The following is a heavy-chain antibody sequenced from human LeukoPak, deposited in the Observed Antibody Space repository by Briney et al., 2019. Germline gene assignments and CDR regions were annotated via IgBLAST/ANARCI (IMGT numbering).Heavy chain of an antibody. D-gene: IGHD3-22*01. CDR1: GGSISSSSYY. CDR2: IYYSGST. CDR3: ARREYYYDSSGYGTFDY. J-gene: IGHJ4*02. V-gene: IGHV4-39*01. Sequence: SETLSLTCTVSGGSISSSSYYWGWIRQPPGKGLEWIVSIYYSGSTYYNPSLKSRVTISVDTSKNQFSLKLSSVTAADTAVYYCARREYYYDSSGYGTFDYWGQGTLVTVSS.